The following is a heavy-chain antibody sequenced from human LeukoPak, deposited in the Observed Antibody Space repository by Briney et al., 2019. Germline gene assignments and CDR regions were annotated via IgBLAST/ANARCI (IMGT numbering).Heavy chain of an antibody. Sequence: SETLSLTCTVSGGSISSYYWSWIRQPPGKGLEWIGYIYYSGSTNYNPSLKSRVTMSVDTSKNQFSLKLSSVTAADTAVYYCARGIWFGELLAFDPWGQGTLVTVSS. D-gene: IGHD3-10*01. CDR1: GGSISSYY. CDR3: ARGIWFGELLAFDP. J-gene: IGHJ5*02. V-gene: IGHV4-59*12. CDR2: IYYSGST.